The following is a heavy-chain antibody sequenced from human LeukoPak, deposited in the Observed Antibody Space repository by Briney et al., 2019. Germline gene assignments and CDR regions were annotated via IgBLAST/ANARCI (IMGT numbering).Heavy chain of an antibody. V-gene: IGHV4-4*07. D-gene: IGHD6-13*01. Sequence: SETLSLTCTVSGGSISSYYWSWIRQPAGKGLEWIGRIYTSGSTNYNPSLKSRVTISVDTSKNQFSLKLSSVTAADTAVYYCARDRDSSSWYRAGTFDIWGQGTMVTVSS. CDR2: IYTSGST. CDR1: GGSISSYY. CDR3: ARDRDSSSWYRAGTFDI. J-gene: IGHJ3*02.